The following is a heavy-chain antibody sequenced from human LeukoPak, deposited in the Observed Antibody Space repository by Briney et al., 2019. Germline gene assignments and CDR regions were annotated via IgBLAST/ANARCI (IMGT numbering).Heavy chain of an antibody. Sequence: PSETLSLTCAVSGGSISSTNWWSWVRQPPGKGLERIGEIYHSGSTNYNPSLKSRVTISVDESKNQFSLILSSVTAADTAVYYCARDRRARAYLDYWGQGTLVTVSS. V-gene: IGHV4-4*02. J-gene: IGHJ4*02. CDR3: ARDRRARAYLDY. CDR1: GGSISSTNW. CDR2: IYHSGST. D-gene: IGHD3-10*01.